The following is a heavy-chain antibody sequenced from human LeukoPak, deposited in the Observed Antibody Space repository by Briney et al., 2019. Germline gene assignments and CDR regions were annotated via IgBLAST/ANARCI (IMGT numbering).Heavy chain of an antibody. CDR3: ARRPHIVVVTAIPRTRSPFDY. Sequence: ETLSLTCAVYGGSFSGYYWSWIRQPPGKGLEWIGEINHSGSTNYNPSLKSRVTISVDTSKNQFSLKLSSVTAADTAVYYCARRPHIVVVTAIPRTRSPFDYWGQGTLVTVSS. CDR1: GGSFSGYY. CDR2: INHSGST. J-gene: IGHJ4*02. V-gene: IGHV4-34*01. D-gene: IGHD2-21*02.